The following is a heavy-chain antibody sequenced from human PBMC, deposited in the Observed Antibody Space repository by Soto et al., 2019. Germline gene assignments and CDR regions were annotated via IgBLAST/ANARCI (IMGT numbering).Heavy chain of an antibody. CDR1: GYTFTSYD. J-gene: IGHJ6*03. CDR2: MNPNSGNT. D-gene: IGHD3-9*01. Sequence: ASVKVSCKASGYTFTSYDINWVRQATGQGLEWMGWMNPNSGNTGYAQKFQGRVTMTRNTSISTAHMELSSLRSEDTAVYYCARGTVIYYDIFTDYRNYYYMYALGKGTTVTVSS. V-gene: IGHV1-8*01. CDR3: ARGTVIYYDIFTDYRNYYYMYA.